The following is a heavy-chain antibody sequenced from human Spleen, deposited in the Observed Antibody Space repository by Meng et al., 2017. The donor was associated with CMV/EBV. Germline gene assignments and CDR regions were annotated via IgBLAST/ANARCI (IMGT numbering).Heavy chain of an antibody. D-gene: IGHD2-2*01. CDR3: AREGIVVPAASFYYYYYGMDV. V-gene: IGHV3-48*03. CDR2: ISGSGGTI. Sequence: GGSLRLSCAASGFTFRSYEMNWVRQAPGKGLEWVSYISGSGGTIHYADSVKGRFTISRDNAKNSLYLQMNSLRAEDTAVYYCAREGIVVPAASFYYYYYGMDVWGQGTTVTVSS. J-gene: IGHJ6*02. CDR1: GFTFRSYE.